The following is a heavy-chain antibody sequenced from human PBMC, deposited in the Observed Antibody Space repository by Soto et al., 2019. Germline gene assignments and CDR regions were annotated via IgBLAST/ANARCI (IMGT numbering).Heavy chain of an antibody. Sequence: GGSLRLSCAASGFSFGSYGMSWVRQAPGKGLEWVSSIRGSGYDTDYADSVKGRFTISRDNTKNALYLQMNSLRAEDTAVYYCAKEKPAAVYGMAVWGQGTTVTVSS. J-gene: IGHJ6*02. CDR1: GFSFGSYG. V-gene: IGHV3-23*01. CDR3: AKEKPAAVYGMAV. D-gene: IGHD2-2*01. CDR2: IRGSGYDT.